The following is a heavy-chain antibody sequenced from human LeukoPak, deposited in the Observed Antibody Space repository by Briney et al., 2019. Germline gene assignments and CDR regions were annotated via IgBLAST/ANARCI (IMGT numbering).Heavy chain of an antibody. CDR3: ARGGGDDGYSYGYGWFDP. V-gene: IGHV1-2*02. CDR2: INPNSGGT. CDR1: GYTFTGYY. J-gene: IGHJ5*02. Sequence: ASVKVSCKASGYTFTGYYMHWVRQAPGQGLEWMGWINPNSGGTNYAQKFQGRVTMTRDTSISTAYMELSRLRSDDTAVYYCARGGGDDGYSYGYGWFDPWGQGTPVTVSS. D-gene: IGHD5-18*01.